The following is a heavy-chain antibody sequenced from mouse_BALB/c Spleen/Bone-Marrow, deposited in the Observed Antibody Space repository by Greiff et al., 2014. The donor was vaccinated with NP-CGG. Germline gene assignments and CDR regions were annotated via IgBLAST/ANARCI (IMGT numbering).Heavy chain of an antibody. J-gene: IGHJ2*01. D-gene: IGHD1-1*01. CDR2: IWGGGIT. Sequence: QVQLKESGPGLVAPSKNLSITCTVSGFSFTDYGLSWVRQPPGKGLEWLGVIWGGGITYYNSTLKSRLSISKDNSKSQVFLKMNSLQTDDTAMYYCAKHDTTVVLDYWGQGTTLTVSS. CDR1: GFSFTDYG. CDR3: AKHDTTVVLDY. V-gene: IGHV2-6-5*01.